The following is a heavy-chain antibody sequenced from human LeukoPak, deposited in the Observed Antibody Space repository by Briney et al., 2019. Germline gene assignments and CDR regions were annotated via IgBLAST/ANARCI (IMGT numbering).Heavy chain of an antibody. J-gene: IGHJ4*02. CDR3: ARSTGYCSGGSCYSDY. D-gene: IGHD2-15*01. CDR2: ISFNGDNT. CDR1: GFTFSDYV. V-gene: IGHV3-64*01. Sequence: PGRSLRLSCAASGFTFSDYVMHWVRQAPGKGLEYVSGISFNGDNTYYANSVKGRFTISRDNSKNTLYLQMDSLRAEDMAVYYCARSTGYCSGGSCYSDYWGQGTLVTVSS.